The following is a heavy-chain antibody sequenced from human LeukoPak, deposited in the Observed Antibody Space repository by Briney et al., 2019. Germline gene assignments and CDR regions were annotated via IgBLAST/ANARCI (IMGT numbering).Heavy chain of an antibody. CDR1: GFTFSRYW. CDR3: VRVADSSGYYN. Sequence: QPGGSLRLSCVASGFTFSRYWMHWVRQAPGKGLVWVSHINSDGSSISYADSVKGRFTISGDNAKNTLYLQMNSLRAEDTALYYCVRVADSSGYYNWGQGTLVTVSS. J-gene: IGHJ4*02. D-gene: IGHD3-22*01. V-gene: IGHV3-74*01. CDR2: INSDGSSI.